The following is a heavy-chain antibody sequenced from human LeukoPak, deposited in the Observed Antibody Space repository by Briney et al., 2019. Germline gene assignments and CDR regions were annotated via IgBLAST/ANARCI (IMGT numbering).Heavy chain of an antibody. D-gene: IGHD3-16*01. J-gene: IGHJ4*02. CDR3: VREYHGGYFDF. V-gene: IGHV1-46*03. CDR2: VYPSAGTS. CDR1: GYIVTRYY. Sequence: APVKVSCMASGYIVTRYYMHWLRQAPGQGLEWLGVVYPSAGTSDPAQRFRDRITLSDDTSTSTAYMELRSLKSEDTAIYFCVREYHGGYFDFWGQGTLVTVSS.